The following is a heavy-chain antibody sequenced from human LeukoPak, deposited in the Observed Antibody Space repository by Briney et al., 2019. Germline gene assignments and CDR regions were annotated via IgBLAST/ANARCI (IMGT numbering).Heavy chain of an antibody. Sequence: GRSLRLSCAASGFTVSSNYMSWVRQAPGKGLEWVSVIYRGGSTYYADSVKGRFTISRDNSKNTLYLQMNSLSVEDTAVYYCARVGYYASGPFSYFDYWGQGTLVTVSS. CDR3: ARVGYYASGPFSYFDY. J-gene: IGHJ4*02. D-gene: IGHD3-10*01. V-gene: IGHV3-53*05. CDR1: GFTVSSNY. CDR2: IYRGGST.